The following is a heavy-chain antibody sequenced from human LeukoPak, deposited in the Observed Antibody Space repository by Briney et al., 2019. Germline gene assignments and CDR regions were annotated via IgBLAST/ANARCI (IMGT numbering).Heavy chain of an antibody. CDR1: GFTFSSYA. D-gene: IGHD3-10*01. Sequence: GGSLRLSCAASGFTFSSYAMHWVRQAPGKGLEWVAVISYDGSNKYYADSVKGRFTISRDNSKNTLYLQMNSLRAEDTAVYYCARDVALWFGELSYYFDYWAREPWSPSPQ. CDR3: ARDVALWFGELSYYFDY. V-gene: IGHV3-30*04. J-gene: IGHJ4*02. CDR2: ISYDGSNK.